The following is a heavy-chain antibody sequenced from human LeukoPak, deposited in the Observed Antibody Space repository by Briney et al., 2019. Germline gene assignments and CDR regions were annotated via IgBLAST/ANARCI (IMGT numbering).Heavy chain of an antibody. D-gene: IGHD3-10*01. V-gene: IGHV1-69*05. CDR2: IIPIFGTA. J-gene: IGHJ3*02. Sequence: SVKVSCKASVGTFSSYAISWVRQAPGQGLEWMGGIIPIFGTANYAQKLQGRVTMTTDTSTSTAYMELRSLRSDDTAVYYCAAKLSGGAFDIWGQGTMVTVSS. CDR3: AAKLSGGAFDI. CDR1: VGTFSSYA.